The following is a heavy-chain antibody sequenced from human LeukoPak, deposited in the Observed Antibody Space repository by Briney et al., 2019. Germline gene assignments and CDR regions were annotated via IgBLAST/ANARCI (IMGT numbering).Heavy chain of an antibody. J-gene: IGHJ4*02. D-gene: IGHD3-10*01. CDR2: ISSSSSTI. V-gene: IGHV3-48*04. CDR3: ARDFDGLWFGELWDY. Sequence: GGSLRLSCAASGFTFSIYSMNWVRQAPGKGLDWVSYISSSSSTIYYADSVKGRFTISRDNAKNSLYPQMNSLRAEDTAVYYCARDFDGLWFGELWDYWGQGTLVTVSS. CDR1: GFTFSIYS.